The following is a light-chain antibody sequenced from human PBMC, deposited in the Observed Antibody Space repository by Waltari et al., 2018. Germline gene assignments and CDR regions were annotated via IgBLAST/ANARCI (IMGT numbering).Light chain of an antibody. CDR1: QGVSRN. V-gene: IGKV3-15*01. CDR3: QQYDNWPYS. J-gene: IGKJ2*03. Sequence: EIVMTQSPATLSVSPGDRATLSCMASQGVSRNLAWYQQRPGQPPSLLIFGASTRAAGVPARFSGSGSEREFTLTISSLQSVDLAVYYCQQYDNWPYSFGQGTKVQIK. CDR2: GAS.